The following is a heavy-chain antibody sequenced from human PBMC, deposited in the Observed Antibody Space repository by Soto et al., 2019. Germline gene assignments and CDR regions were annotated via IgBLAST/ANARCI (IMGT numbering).Heavy chain of an antibody. CDR1: GFTFSSYS. J-gene: IGHJ4*02. CDR3: AREEVVGATRLDY. V-gene: IGHV3-48*02. CDR2: ISSSSSTI. D-gene: IGHD1-26*01. Sequence: EVQLVESGGGLVQPGGSLRLSCAASGFTFSSYSMNWVRQAPGKGLEWVSYISSSSSTIYYADSVKGRFTISRDNAKNSQYQQMNGLRDEDTAVYYCAREEVVGATRLDYWGQGTLVTVAS.